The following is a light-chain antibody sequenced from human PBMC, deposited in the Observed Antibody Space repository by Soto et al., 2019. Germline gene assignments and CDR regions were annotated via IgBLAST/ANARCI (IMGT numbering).Light chain of an antibody. CDR2: GNN. J-gene: IGLJ2*01. Sequence: QAVVTQPPSVSGAPGQRVTISCIGSSSNIGAGYDVHWYQQLPGTAPKLLIYGNNNRPSGVPDRFSGSKSGTSASLAITGLQAEDEADYYCQSYDSSLSGSVFGGGTKVTVL. V-gene: IGLV1-40*01. CDR1: SSNIGAGYD. CDR3: QSYDSSLSGSV.